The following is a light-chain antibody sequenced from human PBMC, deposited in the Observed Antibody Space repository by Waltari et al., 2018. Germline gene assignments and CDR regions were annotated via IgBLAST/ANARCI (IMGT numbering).Light chain of an antibody. J-gene: IGKJ4*01. CDR2: DTS. V-gene: IGKV3-11*01. CDR1: QTVNTY. CDR3: QQRNSWPLT. Sequence: ETVLTQSPVTLSLSPGERATLSCRASQTVNTYLAWYQQKTCQAPRLLIYDTSNRATGIPARFSGSGSGTDFTLTISSLEPEDFAVYYCQQRNSWPLTFGGGTKVEIK.